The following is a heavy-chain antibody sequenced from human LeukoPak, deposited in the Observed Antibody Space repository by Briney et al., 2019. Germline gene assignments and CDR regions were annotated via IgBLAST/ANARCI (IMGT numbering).Heavy chain of an antibody. CDR1: GGSISSYY. Sequence: SETLSLTCTVSGGSISSYYWSWIRQPPGKGQEWIGYIYYSGTTNYNPSLKSRVTISVDTSKNQFSLKLSSVTTADTAVYYCARGVYIAAAQYGYWGQGTLVTVSS. J-gene: IGHJ4*02. V-gene: IGHV4-59*01. D-gene: IGHD6-13*01. CDR3: ARGVYIAAAQYGY. CDR2: IYYSGTT.